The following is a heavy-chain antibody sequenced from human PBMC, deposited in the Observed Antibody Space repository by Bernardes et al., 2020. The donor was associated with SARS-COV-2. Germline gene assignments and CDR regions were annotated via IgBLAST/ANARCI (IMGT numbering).Heavy chain of an antibody. CDR2: IASDSSST. Sequence: GGSLRLSRVGSGFIFTSSRMNWVRQAPGKGLQWVSTIASDSSSTYYADSVKGRFTVSRDNAKNSLFLEMNNLRADDTAVYYCARDRSGVYSDFDFWGQGTLVTVSS. J-gene: IGHJ4*02. V-gene: IGHV3-21*01. CDR1: GFIFTSSR. D-gene: IGHD1-26*01. CDR3: ARDRSGVYSDFDF.